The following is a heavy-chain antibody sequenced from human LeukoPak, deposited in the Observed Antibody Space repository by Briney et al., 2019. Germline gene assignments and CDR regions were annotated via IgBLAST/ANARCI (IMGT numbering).Heavy chain of an antibody. Sequence: GGSLRLSCAASGFTFSSYGMHWVHQAPGKGLEWVAVIWFDGSEKYYADSVKGRFTISRDNAKNSLYLQMNSLRAEDTAVYYCGTWTTVASYFDYWGQGTLVTVSS. J-gene: IGHJ4*02. V-gene: IGHV3-33*03. CDR1: GFTFSSYG. CDR2: IWFDGSEK. D-gene: IGHD4-17*01. CDR3: GTWTTVASYFDY.